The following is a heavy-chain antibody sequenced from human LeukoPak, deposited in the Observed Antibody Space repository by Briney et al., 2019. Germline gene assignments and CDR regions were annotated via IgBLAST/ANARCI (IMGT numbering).Heavy chain of an antibody. J-gene: IGHJ4*02. CDR1: GGTFSSYA. V-gene: IGHV1-69*06. Sequence: ASVKVSCKASGGTFSSYAISWVRQAPGQGHEWMGRIIPIFGTANYAQKFQGRVTITADKSTSTAYMELSSLRSEDTAVYYCARDKIAVAGTTSFDYWGQGTLVTVSS. D-gene: IGHD6-19*01. CDR3: ARDKIAVAGTTSFDY. CDR2: IIPIFGTA.